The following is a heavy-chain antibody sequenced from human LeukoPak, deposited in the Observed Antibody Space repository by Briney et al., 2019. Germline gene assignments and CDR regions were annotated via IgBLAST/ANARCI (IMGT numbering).Heavy chain of an antibody. D-gene: IGHD3-9*01. CDR1: GVTFNKYE. CDR2: ISSSGGSI. V-gene: IGHV3-48*03. CDR3: ARGFDSGY. J-gene: IGHJ4*02. Sequence: GGFLRLSCAASGVTFNKYEMNWVRQAPGKGLEWVSHISSSGGSIKYADSVNGRFTISRDNAKNSLSLQMNSLRAEDTAVYYCARGFDSGYWGQESLVIVSS.